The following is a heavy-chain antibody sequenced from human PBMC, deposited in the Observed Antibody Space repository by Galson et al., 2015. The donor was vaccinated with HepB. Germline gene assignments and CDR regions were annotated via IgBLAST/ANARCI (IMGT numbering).Heavy chain of an antibody. Sequence: SETLSLTCAVYGGSFSGYYWSWIRQPPGKGLEWIGEINHSGSTNYNPSLKSRVTISVDTSKNQFSLKLSSVTAAGTAVYYCAIRRRNFDYWGQGTLVTVSS. J-gene: IGHJ4*02. CDR2: INHSGST. V-gene: IGHV4-34*01. CDR1: GGSFSGYY. CDR3: AIRRRNFDY.